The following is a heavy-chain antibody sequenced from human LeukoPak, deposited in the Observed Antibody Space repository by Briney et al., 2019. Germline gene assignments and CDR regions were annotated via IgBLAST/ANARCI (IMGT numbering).Heavy chain of an antibody. CDR2: IDPSDSYT. D-gene: IGHD1-26*01. CDR1: GYTFTNYW. Sequence: GESLKISCKGSGYTFTNYWISWVRQMPGKGLGWMGRIDPSDSYTKYSPSFQGHVTISTDRSISTAYLQWSSLKASDTAMYYCAIYQVGYYSDYWGQGTLVTVSS. CDR3: AIYQVGYYSDY. J-gene: IGHJ4*02. V-gene: IGHV5-10-1*01.